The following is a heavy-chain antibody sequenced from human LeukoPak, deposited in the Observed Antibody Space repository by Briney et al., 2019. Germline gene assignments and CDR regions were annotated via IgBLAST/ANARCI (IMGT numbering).Heavy chain of an antibody. CDR3: AKVSWANYFDY. V-gene: IGHV3-23*01. D-gene: IGHD6-13*01. J-gene: IGHJ4*02. Sequence: GGSLRLSCVVSGFTVSSKYMSWVRQAPGKGLEWVSTISGSGGNTYHADSVRGRFTISRDNSKNTLYLQMNSLRAEDTAIYYCAKVSWANYFDYWGQGTLVTVSS. CDR2: ISGSGGNT. CDR1: GFTVSSKY.